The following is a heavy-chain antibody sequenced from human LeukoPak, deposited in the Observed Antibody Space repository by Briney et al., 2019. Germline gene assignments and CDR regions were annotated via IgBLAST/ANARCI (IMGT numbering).Heavy chain of an antibody. CDR1: GFTFSSYG. CDR3: ASLYDSSGYRVFDY. D-gene: IGHD3-22*01. Sequence: GRSLRLSCAASGFTFSSYGMHWVRQAPGKGLEWVAVIWYDGSNKYYADSVKGRFTISRDNSKNTLYQQMNSLRAEDTAVYYCASLYDSSGYRVFDYWGQGTLVTVSS. J-gene: IGHJ4*02. CDR2: IWYDGSNK. V-gene: IGHV3-33*01.